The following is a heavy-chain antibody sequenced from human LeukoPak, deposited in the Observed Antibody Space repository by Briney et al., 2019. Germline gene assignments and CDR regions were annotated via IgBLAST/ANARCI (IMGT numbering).Heavy chain of an antibody. D-gene: IGHD6-19*01. CDR2: ISSSGVYT. V-gene: IGHV3-53*01. CDR1: VFTVSNSY. CDR3: AREDIVVADKYYFDS. Sequence: GGSLRLSCAASVFTVSNSYMSWVRQAPGKGLEWVSIISSSGVYTQYEDSVKGRFTISRDNSKNTLYLQMNNLRAEDTAVYYCAREDIVVADKYYFDSWGQGTLVTVSS. J-gene: IGHJ4*02.